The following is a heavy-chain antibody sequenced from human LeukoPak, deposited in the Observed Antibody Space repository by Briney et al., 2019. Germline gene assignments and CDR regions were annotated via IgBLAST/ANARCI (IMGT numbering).Heavy chain of an antibody. CDR3: ARLKAYYYGSGGRGAFDI. CDR1: GGSISSNTYY. CDR2: IYYSGST. D-gene: IGHD3-10*01. J-gene: IGHJ3*02. Sequence: SETLSLTCTVSGGSISSNTYYYDWIRQPPGKGLEWIGSIYYSGSTYYNPSLKSRVTISVNTSKNQFSLKLSSVTAADTAVYYCARLKAYYYGSGGRGAFDIWGQGTMVTVSS. V-gene: IGHV4-39*07.